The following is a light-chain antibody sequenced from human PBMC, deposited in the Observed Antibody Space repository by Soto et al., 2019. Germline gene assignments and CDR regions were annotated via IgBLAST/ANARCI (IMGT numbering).Light chain of an antibody. CDR3: QQRSNWPLT. CDR2: GAS. J-gene: IGKJ4*01. Sequence: VLTQSPDTLSLSPGERATLSCKASQRVSSRFFAWYQQKPAQAPRLLIYGASGRATGIPDRFSGSGSGTDFTLTIASLEPEDFAVYFCQQRSNWPLTFGGGTKVDIK. CDR1: QRVSSRF. V-gene: IGKV3D-20*02.